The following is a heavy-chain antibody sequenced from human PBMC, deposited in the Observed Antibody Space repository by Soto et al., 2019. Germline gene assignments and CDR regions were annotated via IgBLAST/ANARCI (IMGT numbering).Heavy chain of an antibody. CDR3: AKGLEMGDGDYGGGTYMDV. J-gene: IGHJ6*03. Sequence: GGSLRLSCAASGFTFSSYAMSWVRQAPGKGLEWVSAISGSGGSTYYADSVKGRFTISRDNSKNTLYLQMNSLRAEDTAVYYCAKGLEMGDGDYGGGTYMDVWGKGTTVTVSS. D-gene: IGHD4-17*01. V-gene: IGHV3-23*01. CDR2: ISGSGGST. CDR1: GFTFSSYA.